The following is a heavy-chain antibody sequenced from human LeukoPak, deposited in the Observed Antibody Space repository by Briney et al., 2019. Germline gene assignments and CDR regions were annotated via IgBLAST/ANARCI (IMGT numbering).Heavy chain of an antibody. Sequence: PGGSLRLSCAASGFTFSSYSMNWVRQAPGKGLEWVSYISSSSSTIYYADSVKGRFTISRDNAKNSLYLQMNSLRAEDTAVYYCARDAPTAQATPDAFDIGGQGTMVTVSS. CDR1: GFTFSSYS. D-gene: IGHD1-26*01. J-gene: IGHJ3*02. CDR2: ISSSSSTI. V-gene: IGHV3-48*01. CDR3: ARDAPTAQATPDAFDI.